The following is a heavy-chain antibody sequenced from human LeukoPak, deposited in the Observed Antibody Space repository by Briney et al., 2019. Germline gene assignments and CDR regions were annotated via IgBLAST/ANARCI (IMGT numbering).Heavy chain of an antibody. CDR1: GYTFTGYY. Sequence: GASVKVSCKASGYTFTGYYMHWVRQAPGQGLEWMGWINPNSGGTNYAQKFQGRVTMTRDTSISTAYMELSRLRSDDTAVYYCARAIWFGEPDDAFDIWGQGTMVTVSS. D-gene: IGHD3-10*01. V-gene: IGHV1-2*02. J-gene: IGHJ3*02. CDR2: INPNSGGT. CDR3: ARAIWFGEPDDAFDI.